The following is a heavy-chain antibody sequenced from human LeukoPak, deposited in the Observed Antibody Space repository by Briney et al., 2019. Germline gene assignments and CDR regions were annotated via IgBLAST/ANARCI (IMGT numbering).Heavy chain of an antibody. V-gene: IGHV3-48*01. D-gene: IGHD3-10*01. Sequence: GGSLRLSCAASGFTFSSYAMSWVRQTPGKGLEWVSCISSSSSSTMYYADSVKGRFTISRDNAKNSLSLQMYSLRAEDTAVYYCARLQGSGSFSSFDYWGPGTLVTVSS. J-gene: IGHJ4*02. CDR1: GFTFSSYA. CDR3: ARLQGSGSFSSFDY. CDR2: ISSSSSSTM.